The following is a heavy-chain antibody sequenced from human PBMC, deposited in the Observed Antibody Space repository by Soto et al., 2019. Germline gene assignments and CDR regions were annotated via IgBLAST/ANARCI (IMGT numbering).Heavy chain of an antibody. CDR1: GFTFSSYA. D-gene: IGHD6-19*01. Sequence: GGSLRLSCAASGFTFSSYAMSWVRQAPGKGLEWVSAISGSGGRTYYADSVKGRFTISRDNSKNTLYLQMNSLRAEDTAVYYCAKDLLPSSGWFDAFDIWGQGTMVTVSS. CDR2: ISGSGGRT. CDR3: AKDLLPSSGWFDAFDI. J-gene: IGHJ3*02. V-gene: IGHV3-23*01.